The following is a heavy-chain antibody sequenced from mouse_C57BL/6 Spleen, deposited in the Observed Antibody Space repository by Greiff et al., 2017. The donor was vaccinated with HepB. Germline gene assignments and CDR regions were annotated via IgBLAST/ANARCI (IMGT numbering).Heavy chain of an antibody. J-gene: IGHJ3*01. CDR3: ASREYWDYDWFAY. CDR2: IDPNSGGT. V-gene: IGHV1-72*01. Sequence: QVQLQQPGAELVKPGASVKLPCKASGYTFTSYWMHWVKQRPGRGLEWIGRIDPNSGGTKYNEKFKSKATLTVDKPSSTAYMQLSSLTSEDSAVYYCASREYWDYDWFAYWGQGTLVTVSA. CDR1: GYTFTSYW. D-gene: IGHD2-4*01.